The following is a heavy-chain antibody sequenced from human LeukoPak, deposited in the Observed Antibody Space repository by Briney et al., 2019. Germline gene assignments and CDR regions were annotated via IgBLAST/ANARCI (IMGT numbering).Heavy chain of an antibody. CDR1: GGSFSTYY. V-gene: IGHV4-4*07. CDR3: ARDRLGATGHWRIDV. Sequence: SETLSLTCTVSGGSFSTYYWTWIRQPAGKGLEWIGRIYNSGTTNYSPSLESRVTMSLDTSKNRFSLSLSSVTAADTAVYYCARDRLGATGHWRIDVWGRGTLVTVSS. D-gene: IGHD1-26*01. J-gene: IGHJ2*01. CDR2: IYNSGTT.